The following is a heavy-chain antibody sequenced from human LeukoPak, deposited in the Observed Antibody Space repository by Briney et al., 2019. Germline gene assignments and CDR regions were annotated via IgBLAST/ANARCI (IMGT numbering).Heavy chain of an antibody. CDR2: ISRSGGST. Sequence: GGSLRLSCAASGFTFSTYGMSWVRQAPGKGLEWVSGISRSGGSTYYADSVKGRFTISRDNSKNTLYLQMNSLRVEDTAVYYCAKGDIYYFDYWGQGTLVTVSS. D-gene: IGHD2-15*01. CDR3: AKGDIYYFDY. CDR1: GFTFSTYG. V-gene: IGHV3-23*01. J-gene: IGHJ4*02.